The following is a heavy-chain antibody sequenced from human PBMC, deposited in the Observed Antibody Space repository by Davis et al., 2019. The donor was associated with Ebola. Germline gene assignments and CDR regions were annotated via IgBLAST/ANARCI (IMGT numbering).Heavy chain of an antibody. CDR3: SRFGEGAY. CDR1: GASMTSYY. Sequence: PSETLSLTCTVSGASMTSYYWSWFRQPPGKGLEWIGFISGSGRTSYNPSLKSRVTISADTSKNQFSLNLSSVTAADTAVYFCSRFGEGAYWGQGTLVTVSS. J-gene: IGHJ4*02. CDR2: ISGSGRT. D-gene: IGHD2-21*01. V-gene: IGHV4-59*01.